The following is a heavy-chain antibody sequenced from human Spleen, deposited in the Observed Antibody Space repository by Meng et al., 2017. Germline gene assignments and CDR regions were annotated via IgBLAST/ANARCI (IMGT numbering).Heavy chain of an antibody. V-gene: IGHV3-48*03. CDR2: IGFSATTF. J-gene: IGHJ2*01. Sequence: GGSLRLSCVGSGFTFSSNEMSWVRQAPGRGLEWISYIGFSATTFFYAGSVEGRFTISRDNSKNTLYLQMNSLRAEDTAVYYCARDKGIAVAVYWYFDLWGRGTLVTVSS. D-gene: IGHD6-19*01. CDR3: ARDKGIAVAVYWYFDL. CDR1: GFTFSSNE.